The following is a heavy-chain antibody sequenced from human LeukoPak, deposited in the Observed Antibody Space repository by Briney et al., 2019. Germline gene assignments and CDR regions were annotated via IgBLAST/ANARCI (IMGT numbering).Heavy chain of an antibody. CDR2: INHSGST. D-gene: IGHD3-3*01. CDR3: ARVPADYYDFWSGSDY. Sequence: SETLSLTCAVYGGSFSGYYWSWIRQPPGKGLEWIGEINHSGSTNYNPSLKSRVTISVVTSKNQFSLKLSSVTAADTAVYYCARVPADYYDFWSGSDYWGQGTLVTVSS. V-gene: IGHV4-34*01. CDR1: GGSFSGYY. J-gene: IGHJ4*02.